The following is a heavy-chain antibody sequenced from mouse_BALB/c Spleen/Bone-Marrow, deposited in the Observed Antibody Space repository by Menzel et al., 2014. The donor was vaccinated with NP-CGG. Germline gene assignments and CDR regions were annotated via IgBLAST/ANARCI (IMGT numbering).Heavy chain of an antibody. D-gene: IGHD2-4*01. CDR2: FAPGSGNT. CDR1: GYTFTSYW. Sequence: DLVKPGASVKLSCKASGYTFTSYWINWIKQRPGQGLEWIGRFAPGSGNTYYNEMFKGKATLTVDTSSSTAYMQLSSLSSEDSAVYFCARARSTVITTWYFYVWGAGTTVTVSS. V-gene: IGHV1S41*01. J-gene: IGHJ1*01. CDR3: ARARSTVITTWYFYV.